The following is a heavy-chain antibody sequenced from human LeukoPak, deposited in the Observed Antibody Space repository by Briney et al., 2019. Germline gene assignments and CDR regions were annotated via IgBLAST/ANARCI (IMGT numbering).Heavy chain of an antibody. D-gene: IGHD2-15*01. CDR1: GYTFTGYY. V-gene: IGHV1-2*04. CDR2: INPNSGGT. Sequence: ASVKVSCKASGYTFTGYYMHWVRQAPGQGLEWMGWINPNSGGTNYAQKFQGWITMTRDTSISTAYMELSRLRSDDTAVYYCARGGYCSGGSCPGNYYYGMDVWGQGTTVTVSS. CDR3: ARGGYCSGGSCPGNYYYGMDV. J-gene: IGHJ6*02.